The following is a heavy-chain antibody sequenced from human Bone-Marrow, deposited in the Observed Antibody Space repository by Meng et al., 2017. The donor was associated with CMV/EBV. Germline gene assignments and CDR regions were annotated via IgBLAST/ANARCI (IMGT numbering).Heavy chain of an antibody. J-gene: IGHJ4*02. CDR2: INPDSGGT. D-gene: IGHD3-9*01. CDR3: ARDILTGYYTDY. Sequence: ASVKVSCKASRYTFTAYYMHWVRQAPGQGLEWMGWINPDSGGTNYAQKFQGRVTMTRDTSITTAYMELSRLRSDDTAVDYCARDILTGYYTDYWGQGTLVTVSS. V-gene: IGHV1-2*02. CDR1: RYTFTAYY.